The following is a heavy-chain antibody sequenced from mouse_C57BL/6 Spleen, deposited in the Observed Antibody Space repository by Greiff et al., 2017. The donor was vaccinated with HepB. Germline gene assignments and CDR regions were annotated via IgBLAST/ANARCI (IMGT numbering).Heavy chain of an antibody. Sequence: EVQLQQSGAELVRPGASVKLSCTASGFNIKDDYMHWVKQRPEQGLEWIGWIDPENGDTEYASKFQGKATITADTSSNTAYLQLSSLTSADTAVYYCTTERALDYWGQGTSVTVSS. CDR1: GFNIKDDY. J-gene: IGHJ4*01. CDR3: TTERALDY. CDR2: IDPENGDT. V-gene: IGHV14-4*01.